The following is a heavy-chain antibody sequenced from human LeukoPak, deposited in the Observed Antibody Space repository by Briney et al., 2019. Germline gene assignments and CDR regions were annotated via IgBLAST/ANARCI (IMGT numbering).Heavy chain of an antibody. CDR2: ISSSSSYI. CDR1: GFTFSSYS. J-gene: IGHJ4*02. V-gene: IGHV3-21*01. D-gene: IGHD5-24*01. CDR3: ARVAGYSDY. Sequence: PGGSLRLSCAASGFTFSSYSMDWVRQAPGRGLEWVSSISSSSSYIYYAASVKGRFTISRDNAKNSLYLQMNSLRAEDTAVYYCARVAGYSDYWGQGTLVTVSS.